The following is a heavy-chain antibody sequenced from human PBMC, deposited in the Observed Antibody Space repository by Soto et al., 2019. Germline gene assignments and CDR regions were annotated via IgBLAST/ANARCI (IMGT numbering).Heavy chain of an antibody. CDR1: GVTFSSYA. D-gene: IGHD3-22*01. J-gene: IGHJ4*02. V-gene: IGHV1-69*13. CDR2: IIPIFGTA. CDR3: ARDHSTYYYDSSGPRPFDY. Sequence: GASVKVSCKASGVTFSSYAISWVRQAPGQGLEWMGGIIPIFGTANYAQKFQGRVTITADESTSTAYMELSSLRSEDTAVYYCARDHSTYYYDSSGPRPFDYWGQGTLVTVSS.